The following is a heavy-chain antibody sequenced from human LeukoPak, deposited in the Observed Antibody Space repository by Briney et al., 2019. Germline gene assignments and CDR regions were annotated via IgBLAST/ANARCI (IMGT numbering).Heavy chain of an antibody. V-gene: IGHV3-7*01. Sequence: GGSLRLSCAGSGFMLSSYWMSWVRQALGKGLEWVANIKQDGSEKYYVDSVKGRFTISRDNAKNSLYLQMNSLRGEDTAVYYCARDGVLMVRGVRVLDYYHYYMDVWGKGTTVTISS. CDR2: IKQDGSEK. CDR1: GFMLSSYW. D-gene: IGHD3-10*01. J-gene: IGHJ6*03. CDR3: ARDGVLMVRGVRVLDYYHYYMDV.